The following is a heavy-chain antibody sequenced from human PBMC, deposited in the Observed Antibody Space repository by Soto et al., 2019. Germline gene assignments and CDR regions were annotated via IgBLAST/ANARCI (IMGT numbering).Heavy chain of an antibody. CDR2: IRSKAYGGTT. D-gene: IGHD3-22*01. CDR1: GFTVGDYA. CDR3: TRVRPHYYDSSGYYHYDAFDI. Sequence: PGGSLRLSCTASGFTVGDYAMSWVRQAPGKGLEWVGFIRSKAYGGTTDYAASVKGRFTISRDDSKSIAYLQMNSLKTEDTAVYYCTRVRPHYYDSSGYYHYDAFDIWGQGTMVTVSS. V-gene: IGHV3-49*04. J-gene: IGHJ3*02.